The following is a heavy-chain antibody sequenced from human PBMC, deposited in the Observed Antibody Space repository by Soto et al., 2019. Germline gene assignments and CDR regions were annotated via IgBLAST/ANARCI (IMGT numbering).Heavy chain of an antibody. V-gene: IGHV1-69*06. CDR2: IIPIFGTA. CDR1: GGTFSSYA. J-gene: IGHJ6*02. D-gene: IGHD3-3*01. CDR3: ARVLGSGYYTYYYGMDV. Sequence: SVKVSCKASGGTFSSYAISWVRQAPGQGLEWMGGIIPIFGTANYAQKFQGRVTITADKSTSTAYMELSSLRSEDTAVYYCARVLGSGYYTYYYGMDVWGQGTTVTVSS.